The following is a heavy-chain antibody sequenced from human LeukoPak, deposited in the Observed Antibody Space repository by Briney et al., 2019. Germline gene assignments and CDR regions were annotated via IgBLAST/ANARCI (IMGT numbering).Heavy chain of an antibody. D-gene: IGHD2-21*01. Sequence: GGSLRLSCVASGFTVSSNYMSWVRQAPGKGLEWVSVIYSGGSTYYADSVKGRFTISRDNSKNTLYLQMNSLRAEDTAVYYCARQMPAYGGLHMGFDYWGQGTLVTVSS. CDR1: GFTVSSNY. V-gene: IGHV3-66*04. CDR3: ARQMPAYGGLHMGFDY. J-gene: IGHJ4*02. CDR2: IYSGGST.